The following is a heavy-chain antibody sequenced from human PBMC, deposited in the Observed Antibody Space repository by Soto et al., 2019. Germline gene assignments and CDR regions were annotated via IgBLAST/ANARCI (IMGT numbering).Heavy chain of an antibody. V-gene: IGHV3-9*01. D-gene: IGHD6-6*01. CDR3: AKGTRSSYYYGMDV. Sequence: EVQLVESGGGLVQPGRSLRLSCAVSGFTFDDYAMHWVRQAPGKGLEWVSGLSWNGDYTGYADSEKGRFTISRDNTKNSLYLQMTSLRAEDTALYYCAKGTRSSYYYGMDVWGQGTTVTVSS. J-gene: IGHJ6*02. CDR1: GFTFDDYA. CDR2: LSWNGDYT.